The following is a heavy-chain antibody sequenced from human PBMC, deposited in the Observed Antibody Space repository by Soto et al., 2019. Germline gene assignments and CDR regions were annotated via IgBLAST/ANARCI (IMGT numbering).Heavy chain of an antibody. D-gene: IGHD2-15*01. CDR1: GFTFSSYA. V-gene: IGHV3-23*01. CDR2: ISGSGGST. CDR3: AKDIVVVVAATSNAFDI. J-gene: IGHJ3*02. Sequence: GGSLRLSCAASGFTFSSYAMSWVRQAPGKGLEWVSAISGSGGSTYYADSVKGRFTISRGNSKNTLYLQMNSLRAEDTAVYYCAKDIVVVVAATSNAFDIWGQGTMVTVSS.